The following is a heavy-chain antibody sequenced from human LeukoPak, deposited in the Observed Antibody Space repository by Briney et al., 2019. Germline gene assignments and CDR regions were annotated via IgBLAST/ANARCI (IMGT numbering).Heavy chain of an antibody. CDR2: ITGSGGST. CDR1: GFTFSSYA. J-gene: IGHJ4*02. CDR3: AKDGVRGYSYGSEYYFDY. V-gene: IGHV3-23*01. D-gene: IGHD5-18*01. Sequence: GGSLRLSCAASGFTFSSYAMSWVRQAPGKGLEWVSAITGSGGSTSYADSVKGRFTISRDNSKNTLYQQMNSLRVEDTAIYYCAKDGVRGYSYGSEYYFDYWGQGTLVTVSS.